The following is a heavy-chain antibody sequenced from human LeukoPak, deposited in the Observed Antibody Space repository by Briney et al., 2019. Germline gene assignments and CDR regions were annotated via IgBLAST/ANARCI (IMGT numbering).Heavy chain of an antibody. CDR3: ATLRGDYVWGSYRYRVFDY. CDR2: INPNSGGT. D-gene: IGHD3-16*02. CDR1: GYTFTGYY. Sequence: ASVKVSCKASGYTFTGYYMHWVRQAPGQGLEWMGRINPNSGGTNYAQKFQGRVTMTRDTSISTAYMELSRLRSDDTAVYYCATLRGDYVWGSYRYRVFDYWGQGTLVTVSS. V-gene: IGHV1-2*06. J-gene: IGHJ4*02.